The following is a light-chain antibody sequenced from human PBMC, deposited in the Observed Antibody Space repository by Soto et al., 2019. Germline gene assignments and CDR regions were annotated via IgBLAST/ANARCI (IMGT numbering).Light chain of an antibody. V-gene: IGKV3-20*01. CDR1: QSVSSSY. Sequence: DIVLTPSPATLSVDTRERATHSCLASQSVSSSYLAWYQQKPGQAPRLLIYGASSRATGIPDRFSGSGSGTDFTLTISRLEPEDFAVYYCQQYGSSPWTFGQGTKVDIK. CDR3: QQYGSSPWT. CDR2: GAS. J-gene: IGKJ1*01.